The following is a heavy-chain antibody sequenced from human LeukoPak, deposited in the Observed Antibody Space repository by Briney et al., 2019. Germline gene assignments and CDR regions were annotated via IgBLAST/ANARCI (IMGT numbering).Heavy chain of an antibody. CDR3: ARRAVAGRYYGMDV. V-gene: IGHV4-61*05. D-gene: IGHD6-19*01. CDR2: IYYSGST. J-gene: IGHJ6*02. CDR1: GGSISSSSYY. Sequence: SETLSLTCTVSGGSISSSSYYWGWIRQPPGKGLEWIGYIYYSGSTNYNPSLKSRVTISVDTSKNQFSLKLSSVTAADTAVYYCARRAVAGRYYGMDVWGQGTTVTVSS.